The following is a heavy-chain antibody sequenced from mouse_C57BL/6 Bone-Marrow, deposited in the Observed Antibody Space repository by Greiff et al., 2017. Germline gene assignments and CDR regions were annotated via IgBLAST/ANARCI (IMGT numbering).Heavy chain of an antibody. V-gene: IGHV1-69*01. D-gene: IGHD2-3*01. CDR2: IDPSDSYT. Sequence: QVQLQQPGAELVMPGASVKLSYKASGYTFTSYWMHWVKQRPGQGLEWIGEIDPSDSYTNYNQKFKGKSTLTVDKSSSTAYMQLSSLTSEDSAVYYCAKGLLSPFAYWGQGTLVTVSA. CDR3: AKGLLSPFAY. CDR1: GYTFTSYW. J-gene: IGHJ3*01.